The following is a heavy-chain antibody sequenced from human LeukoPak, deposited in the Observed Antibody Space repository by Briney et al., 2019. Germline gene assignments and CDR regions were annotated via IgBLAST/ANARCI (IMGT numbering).Heavy chain of an antibody. Sequence: PGGSLRLSCAASGFSFSTYWMSWFRQAPGKGLEWVANIKQDGSEKYYVDSVKGRFTISRDNAKNSLYLQMNSLRAEDTAVYYCARDHRYYDFWSGYYIEYFDYWGQGTLVTVSS. V-gene: IGHV3-7*01. D-gene: IGHD3-3*01. J-gene: IGHJ4*02. CDR3: ARDHRYYDFWSGYYIEYFDY. CDR2: IKQDGSEK. CDR1: GFSFSTYW.